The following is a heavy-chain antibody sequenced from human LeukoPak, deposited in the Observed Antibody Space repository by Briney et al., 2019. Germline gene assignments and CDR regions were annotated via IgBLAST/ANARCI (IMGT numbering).Heavy chain of an antibody. CDR3: AKGGSGWSNWFDP. CDR1: GFTFSNSG. CDR2: IAYDESSK. J-gene: IGHJ5*02. D-gene: IGHD6-19*01. Sequence: GGSLRLSCAASGFTFSNSGMHSVRQAPGKGLEWVAVIAYDESSKFYADSVKGRFTISRDNSQNTLYLQMNSLRADDTAVYYCAKGGSGWSNWFDPWGQGTLVTVSS. V-gene: IGHV3-30*18.